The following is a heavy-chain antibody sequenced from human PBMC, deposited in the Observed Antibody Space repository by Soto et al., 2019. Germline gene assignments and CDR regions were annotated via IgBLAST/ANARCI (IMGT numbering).Heavy chain of an antibody. J-gene: IGHJ4*02. D-gene: IGHD5-12*01. CDR1: GFTFSDYA. V-gene: IGHV3-23*01. CDR2: ISGSGDST. Sequence: EMQLSESGGGLIQPGGSLRLSCAASGFTFSDYAMGWVRQAPGEGLEWVSGISGSGDSTYYADSVKGRFAISRDNSKNTLFLHMNSLRAEDTALYYCAKDRAVTTTNQFAYWGQGTLVTVSS. CDR3: AKDRAVTTTNQFAY.